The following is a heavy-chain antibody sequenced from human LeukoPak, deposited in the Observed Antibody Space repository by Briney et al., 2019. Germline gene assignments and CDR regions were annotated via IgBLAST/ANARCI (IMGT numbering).Heavy chain of an antibody. D-gene: IGHD6-13*01. J-gene: IGHJ4*02. Sequence: PGGSLRLSCAASAFAFSSCWMSWVRQAPGKGLEWVANINKDGSEKYYVDSVKGLFTISRDNAKNSLYLQMNYLRAEDTAVCYCAKDGGEGYSSSWYPFDYWGQGTLVTVSS. CDR3: AKDGGEGYSSSWYPFDY. V-gene: IGHV3-7*01. CDR2: INKDGSEK. CDR1: AFAFSSCW.